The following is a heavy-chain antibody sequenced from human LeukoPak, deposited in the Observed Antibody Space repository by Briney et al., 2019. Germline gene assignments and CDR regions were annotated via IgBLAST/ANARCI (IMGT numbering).Heavy chain of an antibody. CDR2: INPNSGDT. V-gene: IGHV1-2*02. CDR3: ARDRVGYCSGGSCYPNWFDP. Sequence: ASVKVSCKASGYTFTGYYMHWVRPPPPRELEWMGWINPNSGDTNYAQKFQGRVTMTRDTSISTAYMELSRLRSDDTAVYYCARDRVGYCSGGSCYPNWFDPWGQGTLVTVSS. J-gene: IGHJ5*02. D-gene: IGHD2-15*01. CDR1: GYTFTGYY.